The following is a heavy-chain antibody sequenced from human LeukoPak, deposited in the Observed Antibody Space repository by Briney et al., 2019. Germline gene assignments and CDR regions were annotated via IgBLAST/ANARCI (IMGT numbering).Heavy chain of an antibody. Sequence: PSETLSLTCTVSGGSVSSDNYYWSWIRQPPGRGLEWIGYIYYSGSTNYNPSLKSRVTISVDTSKNQISLKLSSVTAADTAVYYCARVELEAVAGWFDPWGQGTLVTVSS. CDR1: GGSVSSDNYY. CDR3: ARVELEAVAGWFDP. D-gene: IGHD6-19*01. J-gene: IGHJ5*02. CDR2: IYYSGST. V-gene: IGHV4-61*01.